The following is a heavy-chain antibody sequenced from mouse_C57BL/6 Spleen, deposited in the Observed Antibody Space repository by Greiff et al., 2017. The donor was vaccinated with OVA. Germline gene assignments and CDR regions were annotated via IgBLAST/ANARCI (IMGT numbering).Heavy chain of an antibody. Sequence: VQLQQSGAELVKPGASVKLSCKASGYTFTSYWMQWVKQRPGQSLEWIGEIDPSDSYTNYNQKFKGKATLTVDTSSSTAYMQLSSLTSEDSAVYYCARSLYYYGSSHPLYAMDYWGQGTSVTVSS. V-gene: IGHV1-50*01. CDR3: ARSLYYYGSSHPLYAMDY. J-gene: IGHJ4*01. CDR2: IDPSDSYT. CDR1: GYTFTSYW. D-gene: IGHD1-1*01.